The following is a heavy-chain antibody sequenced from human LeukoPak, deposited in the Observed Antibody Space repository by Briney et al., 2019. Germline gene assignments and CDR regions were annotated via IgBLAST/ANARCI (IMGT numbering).Heavy chain of an antibody. D-gene: IGHD6-19*01. CDR3: ARDLGYSSGWSTGGTDY. CDR2: ISSSGSTI. V-gene: IGHV3-48*03. Sequence: PGGSLRLSCAASGFTFSSYEMNWVRQAPGKGLEWVSYISSSGSTIYYADSVKGRFTISRDNAKNSLYLQMNSLRAEDTAVYYCARDLGYSSGWSTGGTDYWGQGTLVTVSS. CDR1: GFTFSSYE. J-gene: IGHJ4*02.